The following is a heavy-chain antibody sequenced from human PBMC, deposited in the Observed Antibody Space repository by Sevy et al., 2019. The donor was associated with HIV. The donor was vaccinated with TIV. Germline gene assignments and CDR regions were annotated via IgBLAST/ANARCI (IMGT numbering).Heavy chain of an antibody. CDR1: GGSISSYY. Sequence: SETLSLTCTVSGGSISSYYWSWIRQPPGKGLEWIGYIYYSGSTNYNPSLKSRVTISVDTAKDQFPLKVSSVTAAATALFYWAREASINYDFWSGYFQPEFYGMDVWGQGTTVTVSS. CDR3: AREASINYDFWSGYFQPEFYGMDV. J-gene: IGHJ6*02. V-gene: IGHV4-59*01. CDR2: IYYSGST. D-gene: IGHD3-3*01.